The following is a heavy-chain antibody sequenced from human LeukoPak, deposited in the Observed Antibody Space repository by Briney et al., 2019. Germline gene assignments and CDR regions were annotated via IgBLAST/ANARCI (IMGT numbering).Heavy chain of an antibody. Sequence: SETLSLTCTVSGGSISSYYWSWIRQPPGKGLEWIGYIYYSGSTNYNPSLKSRVTISVDTSKNQFSLKLSSVTAADTAVYYCARDPLGIAVAGTGWFDPWGQGTLVTVSS. CDR3: ARDPLGIAVAGTGWFDP. D-gene: IGHD6-19*01. CDR2: IYYSGST. V-gene: IGHV4-59*01. CDR1: GGSISSYY. J-gene: IGHJ5*02.